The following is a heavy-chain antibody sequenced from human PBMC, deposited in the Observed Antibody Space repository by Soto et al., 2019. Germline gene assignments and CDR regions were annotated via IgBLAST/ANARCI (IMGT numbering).Heavy chain of an antibody. CDR1: GFTLSSYA. V-gene: IGHV3-23*01. J-gene: IGHJ4*02. D-gene: IGHD6-13*01. CDR2: ISGSGVST. Sequence: EVQLLGSGGGLVQPGGSLRLSCAASGFTLSSYAMSWVRQAPGKGLEWVSAISGSGVSTYYADSVKGRFTISRDNSKNTLYLQMNSLRAEDTAVYYCAKEHHYSSSWSEFDYWGQGTLVTVSS. CDR3: AKEHHYSSSWSEFDY.